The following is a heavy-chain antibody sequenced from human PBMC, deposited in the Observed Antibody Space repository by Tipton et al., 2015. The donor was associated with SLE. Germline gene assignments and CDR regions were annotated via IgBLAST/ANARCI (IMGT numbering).Heavy chain of an antibody. V-gene: IGHV3-48*01. D-gene: IGHD1-14*01. J-gene: IGHJ3*02. CDR1: GFTFRSYS. CDR3: AKTELRKAFDI. CDR2: ISSSSSTI. Sequence: SLRLSCAASGFTFRSYSMNWVRQAPGKGLEWVSYISSSSSTIYQADSVKGRFTISRDNSKNTLYLQMNSLRAEDTAVYYCAKTELRKAFDIWGQGTVVTVSS.